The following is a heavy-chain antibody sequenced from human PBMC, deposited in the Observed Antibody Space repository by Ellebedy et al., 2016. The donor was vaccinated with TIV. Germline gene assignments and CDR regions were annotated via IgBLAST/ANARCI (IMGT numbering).Heavy chain of an antibody. CDR3: ARDIRKQWRNLGGY. V-gene: IGHV1-18*01. CDR1: GGTFSSYA. D-gene: IGHD6-19*01. CDR2: INPNSGGT. Sequence: ASVKVSXXASGGTFSSYAISWVRQAPGQGLEWMGWINPNSGGTNYAQKLQGRVTMTTDTSTSTAYMELRSLRSDDTAVYYCARDIRKQWRNLGGYWGQGTLVTVSS. J-gene: IGHJ4*02.